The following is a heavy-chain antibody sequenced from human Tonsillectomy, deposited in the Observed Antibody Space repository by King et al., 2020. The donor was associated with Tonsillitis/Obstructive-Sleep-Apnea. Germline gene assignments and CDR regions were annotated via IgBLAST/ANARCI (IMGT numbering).Heavy chain of an antibody. J-gene: IGHJ6*03. Sequence: VQLQESGPGLVKPSGTLSLTCAVSGGSISSSNWWSWVRQPPGKGLEWIGEIYHSGSTNYNPSLKSRVTISVDKSKNQVSLKLSSVTAADTAVYYCARGGRVSQDYSNPNYYYYYMDVWGKGTTVTVSS. V-gene: IGHV4-4*02. CDR2: IYHSGST. CDR3: ARGGRVSQDYSNPNYYYYYMDV. D-gene: IGHD4-11*01. CDR1: GGSISSSNW.